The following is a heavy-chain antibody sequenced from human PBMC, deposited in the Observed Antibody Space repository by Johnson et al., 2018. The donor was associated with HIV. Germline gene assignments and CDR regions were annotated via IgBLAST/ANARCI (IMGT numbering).Heavy chain of an antibody. CDR1: GFTVSSNY. D-gene: IGHD5-18*01. CDR3: ARGFEDTAMGDDAFDI. V-gene: IGHV3-53*01. Sequence: VQLVESGGGLIQPGGSLRLSCAASGFTVSSNYMSWVRQAPGKGLEWVSVIYSGGSTYYADSVKGRFTISRDNSKNTLYLQMNSLRAEDTAVYYCARGFEDTAMGDDAFDIWGQGKMVTVSS. CDR2: IYSGGST. J-gene: IGHJ3*02.